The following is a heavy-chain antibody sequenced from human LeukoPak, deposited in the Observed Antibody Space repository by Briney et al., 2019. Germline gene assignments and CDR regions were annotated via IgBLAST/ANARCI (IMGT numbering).Heavy chain of an antibody. V-gene: IGHV3-64*01. D-gene: IGHD3-22*01. J-gene: IGHJ4*02. CDR2: ISSNGGST. CDR3: ARTLGYYDRYFDY. CDR1: GFTFSSYA. Sequence: VQPGGSLRLSCAASGFTFSSYAMPWVRQAPGKGLEYVSAISSNGGSTYYANSVKGRFTISRDNSKNTLYLQMGSLRAEDMAVYYCARTLGYYDRYFDYWGQGTLVTVSS.